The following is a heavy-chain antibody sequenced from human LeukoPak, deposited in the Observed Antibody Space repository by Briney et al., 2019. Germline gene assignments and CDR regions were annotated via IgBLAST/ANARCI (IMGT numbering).Heavy chain of an antibody. CDR2: FDPEDGET. D-gene: IGHD1-26*01. CDR3: ATYSGSYHYY. Sequence: VASVKVSCKVSGYTLSQLAMHWVRQAPGKGLEWMGGFDPEDGETIYAQKFQGRVTMTEDTSTDAAYMELSSLRSEDTAVYYCATYSGSYHYYWGQGTLVTVSS. CDR1: GYTLSQLA. V-gene: IGHV1-24*01. J-gene: IGHJ4*02.